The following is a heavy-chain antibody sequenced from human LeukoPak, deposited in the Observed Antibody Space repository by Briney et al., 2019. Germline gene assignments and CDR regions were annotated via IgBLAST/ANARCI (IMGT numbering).Heavy chain of an antibody. CDR1: GGSISSYY. Sequence: PSETLSLTCTVSGGSISSYYWSWIRQPPGKGLEWIGYIYYSGSTNYNPSLKSRVTISVDTSKNQFSLKLSSMTAADTAVYYCARDSIAARHRWFDPWGQGTLVTVSS. CDR2: IYYSGST. J-gene: IGHJ5*02. D-gene: IGHD6-6*01. V-gene: IGHV4-59*08. CDR3: ARDSIAARHRWFDP.